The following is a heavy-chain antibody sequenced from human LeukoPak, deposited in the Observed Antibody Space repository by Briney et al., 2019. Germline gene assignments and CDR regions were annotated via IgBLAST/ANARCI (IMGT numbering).Heavy chain of an antibody. J-gene: IGHJ6*02. CDR2: IYYSGST. Sequence: SETLSLTCTVSGGSISSGGYYWSWIRQHPGKGLEWIGYIYYSGSTYYNPSLQSRVTISVDTSKNQFSVKLSSVTAADTAVYYCARDEAIFGAGYYYGMDVWGQGTTVTVSS. CDR1: GGSISSGGYY. V-gene: IGHV4-31*03. D-gene: IGHD3-3*01. CDR3: ARDEAIFGAGYYYGMDV.